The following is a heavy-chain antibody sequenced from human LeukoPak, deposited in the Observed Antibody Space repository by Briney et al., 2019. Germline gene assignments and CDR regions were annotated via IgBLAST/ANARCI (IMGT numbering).Heavy chain of an antibody. Sequence: GESLKISCKGSGYSFTSYWIGWVRPMPGKGLEWMGIIYPGDSDTRSSPSFQGQVTISADKSISTAYLQWSSLKASDTVMYYCARCAGYSYAFNWFDPWGQGTLVTVSS. CDR1: GYSFTSYW. J-gene: IGHJ5*02. V-gene: IGHV5-51*01. CDR2: IYPGDSDT. D-gene: IGHD5-18*01. CDR3: ARCAGYSYAFNWFDP.